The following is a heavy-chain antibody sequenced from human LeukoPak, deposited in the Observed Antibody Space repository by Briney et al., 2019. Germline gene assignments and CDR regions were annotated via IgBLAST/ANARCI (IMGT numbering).Heavy chain of an antibody. CDR2: ISYDGSNK. J-gene: IGHJ4*02. Sequence: PGRSLRLSCAASGFTFSSYAMHWVRQAPGKGMEWVAVISYDGSNKYYADSVKGRFTISRDNSKNTLYLQMNSLRAEDTAVYYCARVKGRYFDWLLSAFDYWGQGTLVTVSS. CDR1: GFTFSSYA. V-gene: IGHV3-30*04. CDR3: ARVKGRYFDWLLSAFDY. D-gene: IGHD3-9*01.